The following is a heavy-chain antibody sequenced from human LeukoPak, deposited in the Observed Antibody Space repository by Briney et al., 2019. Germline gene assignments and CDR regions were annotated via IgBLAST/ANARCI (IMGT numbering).Heavy chain of an antibody. Sequence: GGSLRLSCAASGFTFSSYGMHWDRQAPGKGLEWVAVIWYDGSNKYYADSVEGRFTISRDNSKNTLYLQMNSLRAEDTAVYYCARERVAAAGPYYYYGMDVWGQGTTVTVSS. D-gene: IGHD6-13*01. J-gene: IGHJ6*02. CDR3: ARERVAAAGPYYYYGMDV. CDR1: GFTFSSYG. V-gene: IGHV3-33*08. CDR2: IWYDGSNK.